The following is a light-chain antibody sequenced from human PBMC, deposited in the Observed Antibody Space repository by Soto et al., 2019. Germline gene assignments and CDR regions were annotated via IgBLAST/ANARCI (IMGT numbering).Light chain of an antibody. CDR2: AAS. V-gene: IGKV1-9*01. Sequence: IQLPQSPSFLSASVGDRVTITCRASQGISSYLAWYQQKPGKAPKLLIYAASTLQSGVPSRFSGSGSGTEFTLTISSLQPEDFATYYCQQLNSYPLITFGQGTKVDIK. J-gene: IGKJ1*01. CDR1: QGISSY. CDR3: QQLNSYPLIT.